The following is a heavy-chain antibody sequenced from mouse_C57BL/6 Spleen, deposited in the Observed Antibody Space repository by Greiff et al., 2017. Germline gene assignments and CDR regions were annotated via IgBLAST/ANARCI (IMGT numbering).Heavy chain of an antibody. CDR2: INPSNGGT. J-gene: IGHJ4*01. D-gene: IGHD2-2*01. CDR1: GYTFTSYW. Sequence: QVQLKQPGTELVKPGASVKLSCKASGYTFTSYWMHWVKQRPGQGLEWIGNINPSNGGTNYNEKFKSKATLTVDKSSSTAYMQLSSLTSEDSAVYYCARDGYDRWYAMGYWGQGTSVTVAS. CDR3: ARDGYDRWYAMGY. V-gene: IGHV1-53*01.